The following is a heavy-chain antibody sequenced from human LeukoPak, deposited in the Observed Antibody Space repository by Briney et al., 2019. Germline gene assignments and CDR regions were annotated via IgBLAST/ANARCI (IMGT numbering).Heavy chain of an antibody. D-gene: IGHD5-18*01. V-gene: IGHV3-43*02. CDR2: ISEDGDT. CDR1: GFTFGDFA. J-gene: IGHJ4*02. CDR3: ARVRTAMEIGAY. Sequence: GGSLRLSCAASGFTFGDFAMHWVRQAPGKGLEWVSLISEDGDTYYGDSVKGRFTVSRDNSKNSLYLQMDSLRTEDTGLYYCARVRTAMEIGAYWGQGTLVTVSS.